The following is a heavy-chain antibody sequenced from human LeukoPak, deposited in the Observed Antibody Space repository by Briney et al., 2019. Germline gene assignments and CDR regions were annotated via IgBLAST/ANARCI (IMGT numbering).Heavy chain of an antibody. CDR3: ARGGNWNSGWFDP. CDR2: INHSGST. Sequence: SETLSLTCAVYGGSFSGYYWSWIRQPPGKGPEWIGEINHSGSTNYNPSLKGRVTISVDTSKNQFSLKLSSVTAADTAVYYCARGGNWNSGWFDPWGQGTLVTVSS. CDR1: GGSFSGYY. D-gene: IGHD1-7*01. J-gene: IGHJ5*02. V-gene: IGHV4-34*01.